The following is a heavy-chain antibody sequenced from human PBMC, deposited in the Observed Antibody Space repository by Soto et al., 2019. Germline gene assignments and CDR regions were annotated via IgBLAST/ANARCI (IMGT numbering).Heavy chain of an antibody. CDR3: AGNWRASGMDV. V-gene: IGHV1-18*04. D-gene: IGHD1-1*01. Sequence: QVQLVQSGAEVKKPGASVKVSCKASGYIFTSYGISWVRQAPGQGLEWMGGISIYQNYKHSAQKYHGRVTLTADTTTTTAYTELRSLTPDDTAVYYCAGNWRASGMDVWGQGTTVIVSS. J-gene: IGHJ6*01. CDR2: ISIYQNYK. CDR1: GYIFTSYG.